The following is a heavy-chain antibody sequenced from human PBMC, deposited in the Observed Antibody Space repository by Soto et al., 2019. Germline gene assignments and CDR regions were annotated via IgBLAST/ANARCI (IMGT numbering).Heavy chain of an antibody. CDR3: ARGVGSGWYGCFAP. Sequence: ASVKVSCKASGYTFTSYGISWVRQAPGQGLEWMGWISAYNGNTNYAQKLQGRVTMTTDTSISTAYMELSSLRSEDTAVYYCARGVGSGWYGCFAPGGQETLVTVSS. J-gene: IGHJ5*02. CDR1: GYTFTSYG. CDR2: ISAYNGNT. V-gene: IGHV1-18*01. D-gene: IGHD6-19*01.